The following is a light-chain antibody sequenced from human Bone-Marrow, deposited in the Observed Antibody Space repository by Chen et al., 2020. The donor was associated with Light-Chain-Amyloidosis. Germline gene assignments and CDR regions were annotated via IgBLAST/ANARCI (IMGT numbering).Light chain of an antibody. V-gene: IGLV3-21*02. CDR3: QVWDRSSDRPV. CDR2: DDS. CDR1: NIGSSS. Sequence: SYVLTQPSSVSVAPGQTATIACGGNNIGSSSVHWYQQTPGQAPLLVVYDDSDRPSGLPERVSGSNSGNTATLTISRVEAGDEADYYCQVWDRSSDRPVFGGGTKLTGL. J-gene: IGLJ3*02.